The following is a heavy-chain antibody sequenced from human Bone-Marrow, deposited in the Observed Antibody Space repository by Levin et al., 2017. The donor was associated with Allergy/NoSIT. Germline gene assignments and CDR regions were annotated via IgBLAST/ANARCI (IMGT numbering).Heavy chain of an antibody. J-gene: IGHJ4*02. D-gene: IGHD1-1*01. CDR3: ARERIWNYVDY. Sequence: GGSLRLSCAVSGFTFGGYSMHWVRQAPGRGLEWLTVIPHDGGSKHYADPVKGRFTISRDNSKNTLYLQMNSLRAEDTAVFYCARERIWNYVDYWGQGTLVAVSS. CDR1: GFTFGGYS. CDR2: IPHDGGSK. V-gene: IGHV3-30*12.